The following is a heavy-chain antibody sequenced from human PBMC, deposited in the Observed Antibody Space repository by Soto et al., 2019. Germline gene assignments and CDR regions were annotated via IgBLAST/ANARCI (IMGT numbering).Heavy chain of an antibody. CDR1: GGSFSGYD. V-gene: IGHV4-34*01. J-gene: IGHJ4*02. D-gene: IGHD3-10*01. Sequence: SDTLSLTCAVYGGSFSGYDWSWVRQPPGKGLEWIGEINDSGSTNYNPSLKSRVIISVDTSKNQFSLRLSSVTAADTAVYYCARGVPGYWGQGTLVTVS. CDR2: INDSGST. CDR3: ARGVPGY.